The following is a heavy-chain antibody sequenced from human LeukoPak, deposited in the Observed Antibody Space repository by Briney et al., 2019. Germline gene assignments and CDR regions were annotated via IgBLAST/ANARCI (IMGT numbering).Heavy chain of an antibody. CDR1: GYTFTGYY. V-gene: IGHV1-2*02. Sequence: ASVTVSCTASGYTFTGYYMHWVRQAPGQGLEWMGWINPNSGGTNYAQKFQGRVTMTRDTSISTAYMELSRLRSDDTAVYYCASGREIVVVPAASIDWFDPWGQGTLVTVSS. CDR2: INPNSGGT. CDR3: ASGREIVVVPAASIDWFDP. J-gene: IGHJ5*02. D-gene: IGHD2-2*01.